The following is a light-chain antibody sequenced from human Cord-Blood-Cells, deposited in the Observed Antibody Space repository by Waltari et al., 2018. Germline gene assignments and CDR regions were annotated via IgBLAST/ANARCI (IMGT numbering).Light chain of an antibody. Sequence: QSALTQPASVSGSPGQSITISCTGTSSDVGCYNLVSWYPQHPGKAPKLMIYEGSKRPSGVSNRFSGSKSGNTASLTISGLQAEDEADYYCCSYAGSRKVFGGGTKLTVL. CDR2: EGS. J-gene: IGLJ3*02. CDR3: CSYAGSRKV. V-gene: IGLV2-23*01. CDR1: SSDVGCYNL.